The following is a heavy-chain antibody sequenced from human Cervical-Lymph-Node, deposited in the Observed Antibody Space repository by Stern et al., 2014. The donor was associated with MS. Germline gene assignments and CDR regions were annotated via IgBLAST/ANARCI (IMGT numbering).Heavy chain of an antibody. CDR3: ARDLADYRYYFDS. CDR1: GYSFTDYY. V-gene: IGHV1-2*02. CDR2: ISPATGAP. J-gene: IGHJ4*02. Sequence: VQMLESGTDVKTHGASAKVYCEASGYSFTDYYIHWVRQDPGQGLEWMWGISPATGAPTYAQNFEGRVTMTRDTSITTAYMELSRLSSDDTAVYYCARDLADYRYYFDSWGPGTLVTVSS. D-gene: IGHD4-11*01.